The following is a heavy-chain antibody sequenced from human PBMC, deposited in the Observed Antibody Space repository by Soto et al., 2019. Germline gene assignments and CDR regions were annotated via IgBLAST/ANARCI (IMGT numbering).Heavy chain of an antibody. CDR3: ASRLSNDNWFDP. J-gene: IGHJ5*02. CDR2: MNPNSGNT. V-gene: IGHV1-8*01. Sequence: QVQLVQSGAEVKKPGASVKVSCKASGYTFTSYDINWVRQATGQGLEWMGWMNPNSGNTGYAQKFQGRVTMTRNTSISTAYMELSSLRSEDSAVYYGASRLSNDNWFDPLGQGTLVTVSS. CDR1: GYTFTSYD. D-gene: IGHD1-1*01.